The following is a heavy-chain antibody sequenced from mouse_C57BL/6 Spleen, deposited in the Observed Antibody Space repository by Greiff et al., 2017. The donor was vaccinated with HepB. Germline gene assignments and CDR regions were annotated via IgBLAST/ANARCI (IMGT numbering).Heavy chain of an antibody. J-gene: IGHJ4*01. CDR1: GYTFTDYN. D-gene: IGHD1-1*01. V-gene: IGHV1-18*01. Sequence: EVQLQQSGPELVKPGASVKIPCKASGYTFTDYNMDWVKQSHGKSLEWIGDINPNNGGTIYNQKFKGKATLTVDKSSSTAYMELRSLTSEDTAVYYCAGSKLRGGYYAMDYWGQGTSVTVSS. CDR2: INPNNGGT. CDR3: AGSKLRGGYYAMDY.